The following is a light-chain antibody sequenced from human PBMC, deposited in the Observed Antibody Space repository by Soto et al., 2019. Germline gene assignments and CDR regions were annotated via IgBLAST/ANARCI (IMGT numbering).Light chain of an antibody. CDR2: GAS. Sequence: DIQLTQSPPTLSASVGDRVTITCRASQSIRYYLAWYQQMPGKAPKLLIYGASSLQSGVPSRFSGSGSGTAFTLTLSSLQPDDFATYFCQHHNSYSQTFGQGTKVEIK. CDR1: QSIRYY. V-gene: IGKV1-5*01. CDR3: QHHNSYSQT. J-gene: IGKJ1*01.